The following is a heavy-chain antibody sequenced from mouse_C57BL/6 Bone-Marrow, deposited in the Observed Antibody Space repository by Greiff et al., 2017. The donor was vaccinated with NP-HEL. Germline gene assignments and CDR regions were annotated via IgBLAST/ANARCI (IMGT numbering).Heavy chain of an antibody. D-gene: IGHD2-3*01. V-gene: IGHV1-80*01. CDR2: IYPGDGDT. CDR3: AKCDGYYVDWYFDV. J-gene: IGHJ1*03. CDR1: GYAFSSYW. Sequence: QVQLQQSGAELVKPGASVKISCKASGYAFSSYWMNWVKQRPGKGLEWIGQIYPGDGDTNYNGKFTGKATLTADKSSSTAYMQLSSLTSEDSAVYVCAKCDGYYVDWYFDVWGTGTTVTVSS.